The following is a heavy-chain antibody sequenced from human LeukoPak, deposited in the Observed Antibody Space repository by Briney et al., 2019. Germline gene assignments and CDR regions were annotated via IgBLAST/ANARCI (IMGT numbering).Heavy chain of an antibody. J-gene: IGHJ4*02. CDR2: ISSSGSTI. D-gene: IGHD7-27*01. CDR1: GFTFSNYY. Sequence: GGSLRLSCVASGFTFSNYYMNWIRQAPGKGLEWVSYISSSGSTIYYADSVKGRFTISRDNAKNSLYVQMNSLRAEDTAVYYCARTNWGWGGRYFDYWGQGTLVTVSS. V-gene: IGHV3-11*01. CDR3: ARTNWGWGGRYFDY.